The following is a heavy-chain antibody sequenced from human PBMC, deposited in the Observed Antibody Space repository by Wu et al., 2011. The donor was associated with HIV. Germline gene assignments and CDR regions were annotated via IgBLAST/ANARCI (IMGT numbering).Heavy chain of an antibody. J-gene: IGHJ4*02. D-gene: IGHD6-13*01. CDR1: GYTFIDYF. CDR3: ARDIFGAAGTGLQY. V-gene: IGHV1-2*02. Sequence: QVQLVAGLGREVKKPGASVKVSCKASGYTFIDYFIHWVRQAPGQGLEWMGWINPYSGGTNYAQKFQGRVTMTRDTSSSTAYMELSRLRSDDTALYSCARDIFGAAGTGLQYWGQGTLVTVSS. CDR2: INPYSGGT.